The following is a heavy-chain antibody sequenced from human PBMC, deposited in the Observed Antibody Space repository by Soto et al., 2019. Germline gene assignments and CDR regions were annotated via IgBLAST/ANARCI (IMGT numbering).Heavy chain of an antibody. CDR1: GFIVTPYW. D-gene: IGHD3-22*01. V-gene: IGHV3-7*01. J-gene: IGHJ4*01. CDR3: AGDRAYYDRTGSFSFGY. Sequence: GGSLRLSCAASGFIVTPYWLSWVRQVPGKGLEWVGNIKADGSAKYYVDSVKGRFIISRDNAKNSLYLQMNNLRAEDTAVYYCAGDRAYYDRTGSFSFGYWGQGTLVTVSS. CDR2: IKADGSAK.